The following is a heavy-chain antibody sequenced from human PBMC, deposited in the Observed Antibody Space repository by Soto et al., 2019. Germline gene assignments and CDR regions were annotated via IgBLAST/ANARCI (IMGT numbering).Heavy chain of an antibody. CDR3: ARERGVRRLPSGDAFDI. J-gene: IGHJ3*02. Sequence: WGSLRLSCAASGFTFSSYGVNWVRQAPGKGLEWVSYISSSSNTIYYADSVKGRFTISRDNAKNSLYLQMNSLRAEDTAVYYCARERGVRRLPSGDAFDIWGQGTMVNVSS. CDR2: ISSSSNTI. CDR1: GFTFSSYG. D-gene: IGHD2-21*02. V-gene: IGHV3-48*01.